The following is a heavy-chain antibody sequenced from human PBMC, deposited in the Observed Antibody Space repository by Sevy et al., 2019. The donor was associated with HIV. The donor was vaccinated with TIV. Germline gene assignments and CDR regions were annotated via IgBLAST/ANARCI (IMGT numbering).Heavy chain of an antibody. Sequence: GGSLRLSCAASGFTFSNYAMSWVRQAPGKGLEWVSYFSRSGSSTDYADSVKGRFTISRDNSMNTLYLQMNSLRAEDTAVYYCAKVDVVVPVADYGLDVWGQGTTVTVSS. CDR1: GFTFSNYA. CDR3: AKVDVVVPVADYGLDV. CDR2: FSRSGSST. V-gene: IGHV3-23*01. D-gene: IGHD2-2*01. J-gene: IGHJ6*02.